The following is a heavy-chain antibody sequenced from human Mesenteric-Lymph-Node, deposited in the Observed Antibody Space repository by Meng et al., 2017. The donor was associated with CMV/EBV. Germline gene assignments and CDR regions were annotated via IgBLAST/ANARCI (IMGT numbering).Heavy chain of an antibody. Sequence: GESLKISCAASGFTFSSYWMSWVRQAPGKGLEWVSYISSSGSTIYYADSVKGRFTISRDNAKNSLYLQMNSLRAEDTAVYYCATYDAFDIWGQGTMVTVSS. CDR1: GFTFSSYW. V-gene: IGHV3-48*04. CDR2: ISSSGSTI. J-gene: IGHJ3*02. CDR3: ATYDAFDI.